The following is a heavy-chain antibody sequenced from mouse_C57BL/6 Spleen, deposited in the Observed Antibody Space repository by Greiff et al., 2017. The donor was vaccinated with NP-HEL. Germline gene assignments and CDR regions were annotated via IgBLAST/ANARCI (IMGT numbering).Heavy chain of an antibody. V-gene: IGHV1-69*01. CDR1: GYTFTSYW. CDR2: IDPSDSYT. D-gene: IGHD1-1*01. Sequence: QVQLQQSGAELVMPGASVKLSCKASGYTFTSYWMHWVKQRPGQGLEWIGEIDPSDSYTNYNQKFKGKSTLTVDKSSSTAYMQLSSLTSEDSAVYYCARRGSYGSSFDYWGQGTTLTVSS. J-gene: IGHJ2*01. CDR3: ARRGSYGSSFDY.